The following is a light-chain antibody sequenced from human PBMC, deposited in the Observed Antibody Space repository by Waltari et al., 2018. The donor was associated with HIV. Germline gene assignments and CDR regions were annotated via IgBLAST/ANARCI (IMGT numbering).Light chain of an antibody. CDR3: QQYGSP. J-gene: IGKJ3*01. CDR2: GAS. Sequence: EIVLTQSPGTLSLSPGERATLSCRASQSVSSSYLAWFQQKPGQAPRLLIYGASSRATGIPERFSGSGSGTDFTLTISRLEAEDFAVYYCQQYGSPFGPGTKVDIK. V-gene: IGKV3-20*01. CDR1: QSVSSSY.